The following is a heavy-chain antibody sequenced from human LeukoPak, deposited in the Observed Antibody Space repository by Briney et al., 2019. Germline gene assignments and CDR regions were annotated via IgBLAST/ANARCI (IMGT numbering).Heavy chain of an antibody. V-gene: IGHV3-33*01. Sequence: GGSLRLSCAASGFTFRSYGMHWVRQAPGKGPEWVAVTWDDGGKKYYADSVKGRFTISRDSSKNTLYLQMNSLRAEDTAVYYCARGVPACRDAHESTNDCTNWFDPWGQGALVTVSS. CDR2: TWDDGGKK. CDR3: ARGVPACRDAHESTNDCTNWFDP. CDR1: GFTFRSYG. D-gene: IGHD2-8*01. J-gene: IGHJ5*02.